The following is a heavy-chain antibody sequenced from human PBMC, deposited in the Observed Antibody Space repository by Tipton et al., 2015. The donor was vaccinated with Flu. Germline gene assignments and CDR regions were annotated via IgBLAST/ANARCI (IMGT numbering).Heavy chain of an antibody. Sequence: TLSLTCTISGHSISRDYYWGRIRQPPGKGLEWIGNVFHTGSTYHNPSLKSRVTISVDTSKNQFPLKLNSLTAADTAVYFCAGHYLYGNDPDYFEYGGPGTLFTITS. CDR2: VFHTGST. V-gene: IGHV4-38-2*02. CDR3: AGHYLYGNDPDYFEY. D-gene: IGHD1-1*01. CDR1: GHSISRDYY. J-gene: IGHJ4*01.